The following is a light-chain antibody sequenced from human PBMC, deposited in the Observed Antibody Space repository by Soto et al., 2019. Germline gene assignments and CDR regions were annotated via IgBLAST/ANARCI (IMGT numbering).Light chain of an antibody. Sequence: DMQVNQAPSTLSASVGDRVTITCRASQSISSWLAWYQQKPGKAPKLLIYDASSLESGVPSRFSGSGSGTEFTLTISSLQPDDFATYYCQQYNSYLFTFGPGTKVDIK. J-gene: IGKJ3*01. CDR1: QSISSW. CDR3: QQYNSYLFT. V-gene: IGKV1-5*01. CDR2: DAS.